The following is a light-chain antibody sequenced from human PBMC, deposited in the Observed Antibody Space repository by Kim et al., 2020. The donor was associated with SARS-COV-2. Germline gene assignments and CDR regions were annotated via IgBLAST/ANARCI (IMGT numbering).Light chain of an antibody. V-gene: IGKV3-15*01. CDR1: QSVASK. J-gene: IGKJ4*01. CDR2: ETS. CDR3: QQYNSWPLT. Sequence: VAQGEGATLSCSASQSVASKLAWYKQNPGQGPMLLIVETSTRATGVSARFSGSGSGAKFTLTVNNLQSEDSSVYYCQQYNSWPLTFGGGTKVDIK.